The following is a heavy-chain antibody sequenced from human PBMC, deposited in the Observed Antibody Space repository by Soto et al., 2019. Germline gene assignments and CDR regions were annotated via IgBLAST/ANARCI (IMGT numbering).Heavy chain of an antibody. V-gene: IGHV4-39*01. D-gene: IGHD3-10*01. CDR2: IYYSGST. CDR3: ASSYYGSGSYYNVDWFDP. CDR1: GGSISSSSYY. Sequence: SETLSLTCTVSGGSISSSSYYWGWIRQPPGKGLEWIGSIYYSGSTYYNPSLKSRVTISVDTSKNQFSLKLSSVTAADTAVYYCASSYYGSGSYYNVDWFDPWGQGTLVTVSS. J-gene: IGHJ5*02.